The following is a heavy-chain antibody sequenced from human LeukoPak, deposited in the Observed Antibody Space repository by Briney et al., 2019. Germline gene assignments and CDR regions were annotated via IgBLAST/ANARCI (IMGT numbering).Heavy chain of an antibody. V-gene: IGHV3-7*04. J-gene: IGHJ6*02. Sequence: DSVRGRFTMSRDNAKKSMYLQMNSLRAEDTAIYYCARGGSPYGTDVWGPGTTVTVSS. D-gene: IGHD3-10*01. CDR3: ARGGSPYGTDV.